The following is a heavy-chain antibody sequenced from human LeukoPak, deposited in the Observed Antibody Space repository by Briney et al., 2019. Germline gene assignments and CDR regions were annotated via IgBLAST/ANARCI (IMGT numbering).Heavy chain of an antibody. J-gene: IGHJ3*02. CDR2: INLDGTDI. CDR1: GFSFSTHS. D-gene: IGHD1-26*01. CDR3: AGDGVGVLPGDAFDI. V-gene: IGHV3-21*05. Sequence: GGSLRLSCAASGFSFSTHSMNWVRQAPGKGLEWISFINLDGTDIHYGESVKGRFTISRDNAKNSLYLQMHTLRAEDTAVYYCAGDGVGVLPGDAFDIWSQGTMVTVSS.